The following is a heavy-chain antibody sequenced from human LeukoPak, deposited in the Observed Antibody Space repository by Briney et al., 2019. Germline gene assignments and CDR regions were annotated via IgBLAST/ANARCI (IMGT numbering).Heavy chain of an antibody. J-gene: IGHJ4*02. D-gene: IGHD6-19*01. CDR1: GFTFSSYS. CDR3: ASGYSSGWYGGIDY. CDR2: ISSSSSYI. V-gene: IGHV3-21*01. Sequence: PGRSLRLSCAASGFTFSSYSMNWVRQAPGKGLEWVSSISSSSSYIYYADSVKGRFTISRDNAKNSLYLQMNSLRAEDTAVYYCASGYSSGWYGGIDYWGQGTLVTVSS.